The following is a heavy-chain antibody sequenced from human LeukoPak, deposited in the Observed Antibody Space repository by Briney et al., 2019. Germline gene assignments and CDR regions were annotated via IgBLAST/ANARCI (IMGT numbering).Heavy chain of an antibody. J-gene: IGHJ6*03. CDR1: GYTFTSYD. CDR3: ARDLVATTYGDYYYYYYYMGV. D-gene: IGHD4-17*01. Sequence: ASVKVSCKASGYTFTSYDINWVRQATGQGLEWMGWMNPNSGNTGYAQKFQGRVTITRNTSISTAYMELSSLRSDDTAVYYCARDLVATTYGDYYYYYYYMGVWGKGTTVTISS. CDR2: MNPNSGNT. V-gene: IGHV1-8*03.